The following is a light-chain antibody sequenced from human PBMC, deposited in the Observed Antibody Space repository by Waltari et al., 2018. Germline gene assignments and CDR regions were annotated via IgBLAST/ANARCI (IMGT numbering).Light chain of an antibody. CDR2: DVS. J-gene: IGLJ3*02. V-gene: IGLV2-14*03. CDR3: SSYTRTTTLWV. CDR1: RSDVGSYNR. Sequence: QSALTQPASVSGSPGQSITLSCTGPRSDVGSYNRVSWYQQHPGKAPKLILFDVSKRPSGVSNRFSGSKSGDTASLSISGLQAEDEADYYCSSYTRTTTLWVFGGGTKLTVL.